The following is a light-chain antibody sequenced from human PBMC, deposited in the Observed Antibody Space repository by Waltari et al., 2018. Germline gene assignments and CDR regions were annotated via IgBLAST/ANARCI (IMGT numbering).Light chain of an antibody. CDR1: QGFRSD. Sequence: DIQLTQSPSFLSASVGDRVTITCRASQGFRSDLAWYQQIPGKAPKLLIYAVSTLHAGVPSRFSGSGAGTEFTLTISNLQPEDFATYYCQQLDSYPRLTFGPGTKVDIK. CDR3: QQLDSYPRLT. CDR2: AVS. J-gene: IGKJ3*01. V-gene: IGKV1-9*01.